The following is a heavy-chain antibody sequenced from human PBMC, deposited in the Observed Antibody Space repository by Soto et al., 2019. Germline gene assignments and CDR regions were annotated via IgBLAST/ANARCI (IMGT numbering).Heavy chain of an antibody. CDR1: GFSLSTSGVG. CDR2: IYWNDDK. CDR3: AHRRNQLPLFDY. J-gene: IGHJ4*02. D-gene: IGHD2-15*01. V-gene: IGHV2-5*01. Sequence: SGPTLVNPTQTLTLTCTFSGFSLSTSGVGVGWIRQPPGKALEWLALIYWNDDKRYSPSLKSRLTITKDTSKNQVVLTMTNMDPVDTATYYCAHRRNQLPLFDYWGQGTLVTVSS.